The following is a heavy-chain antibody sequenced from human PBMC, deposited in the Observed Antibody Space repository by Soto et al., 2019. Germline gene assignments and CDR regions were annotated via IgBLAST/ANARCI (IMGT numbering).Heavy chain of an antibody. D-gene: IGHD4-17*01. J-gene: IGHJ3*02. Sequence: ASVKVSCKVSGYTLTELSMHWVRQAPGKGLEWMGGFDPEDGETIYAQKFQGRVTMTEDTSTDTAYMELSSLGSEDTAVYYCATDQASIYGDYAFDIWGQGTMVTVSS. CDR3: ATDQASIYGDYAFDI. CDR2: FDPEDGET. V-gene: IGHV1-24*01. CDR1: GYTLTELS.